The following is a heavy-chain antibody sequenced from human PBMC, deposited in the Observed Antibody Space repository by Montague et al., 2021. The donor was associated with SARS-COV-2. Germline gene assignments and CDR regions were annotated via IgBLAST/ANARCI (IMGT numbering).Heavy chain of an antibody. CDR2: INHSGII. CDR3: ARTGEQLLLTGWFDP. D-gene: IGHD3-9*01. Sequence: SETLSLTCGVHGGSLGTYYWSWIRQPPGKGLEWIGEINHSGIINSNPSLKSRVTISVDTSKNQVPLKLNSVTAADTAVYYCARTGEQLLLTGWFDPWGQGTLVTVSS. J-gene: IGHJ5*02. CDR1: GGSLGTYY. V-gene: IGHV4-34*01.